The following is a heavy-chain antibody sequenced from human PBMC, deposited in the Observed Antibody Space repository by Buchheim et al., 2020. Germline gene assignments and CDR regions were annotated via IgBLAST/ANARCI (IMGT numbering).Heavy chain of an antibody. J-gene: IGHJ4*02. Sequence: QVQLQESGPGLVKPSETLSLTRTVSGGSISSYYWSWIRQPPGKGLEWIGYIYYSVSTYYNPSLKSRVTISVDTSNTQFSLKLSSVTAADTAVYYCAGLGDFWSGYFDYWGQGTL. CDR1: GGSISSYY. D-gene: IGHD3-3*01. V-gene: IGHV4-59*01. CDR2: IYYSVST. CDR3: AGLGDFWSGYFDY.